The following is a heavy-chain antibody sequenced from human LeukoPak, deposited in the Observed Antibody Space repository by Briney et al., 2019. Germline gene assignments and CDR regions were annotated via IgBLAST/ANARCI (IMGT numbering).Heavy chain of an antibody. CDR3: AREYCSGGSCYYAFFDY. CDR1: GFTFSSYW. CDR2: IKQDGSEK. V-gene: IGHV3-7*03. D-gene: IGHD2-15*01. Sequence: PGGSLRLSCAASGFTFSSYWMSWVRLAPGKGLEWVANIKQDGSEKYYVDSVKGRFTISRDNAKNSLYLQMNSLRAEDTAVYYCAREYCSGGSCYYAFFDYWGQGTLVTVSS. J-gene: IGHJ4*02.